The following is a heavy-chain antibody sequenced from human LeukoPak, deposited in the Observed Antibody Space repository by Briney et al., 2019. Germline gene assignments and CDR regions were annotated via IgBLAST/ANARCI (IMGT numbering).Heavy chain of an antibody. CDR3: ARGGDYGVKIDY. CDR1: GFTFRTSW. J-gene: IGHJ4*02. CDR2: INPDGSEK. D-gene: IGHD4-17*01. V-gene: IGHV3-7*03. Sequence: GGSLRLSCGASGFTFRTSWMNWVRQAPGKGLEWVASINPDGSEKYSVDSVKGRFTISRDNSKNTLYPQMNSLRAEDTAIYYCARGGDYGVKIDYWGQGTLVTVSS.